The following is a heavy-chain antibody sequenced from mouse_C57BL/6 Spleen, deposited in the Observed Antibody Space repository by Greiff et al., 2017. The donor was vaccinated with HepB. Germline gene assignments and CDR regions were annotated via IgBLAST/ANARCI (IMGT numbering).Heavy chain of an antibody. CDR3: ARGDYDVDWYFDV. V-gene: IGHV1-52*01. D-gene: IGHD2-4*01. J-gene: IGHJ1*03. Sequence: VQLQQPGAELVRPGSSVKLSCKASGYTFTSYWMHWVKQRPIQGLEWIGNIDPSDSETHYNQKFKDKATLTVDQSSSTAYMQLSSLTSEDSAVYYCARGDYDVDWYFDVWGTGTTVTVSS. CDR1: GYTFTSYW. CDR2: IDPSDSET.